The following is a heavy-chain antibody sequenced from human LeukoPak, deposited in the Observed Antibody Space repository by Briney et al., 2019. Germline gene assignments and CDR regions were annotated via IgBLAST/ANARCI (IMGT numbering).Heavy chain of an antibody. D-gene: IGHD4-17*01. V-gene: IGHV3-23*01. J-gene: IGHJ4*02. Sequence: ETLSLTCAVYGGSFSGYYWSWVRQAPGKGLEWVSAISGSGGSTYYADSVKGRFTISRDNSKNTLYLQMNSLRAEDTAVYYCAKDFGDYGDNFDYWGQGTLVTVSS. CDR2: ISGSGGST. CDR3: AKDFGDYGDNFDY. CDR1: GGSFSGYY.